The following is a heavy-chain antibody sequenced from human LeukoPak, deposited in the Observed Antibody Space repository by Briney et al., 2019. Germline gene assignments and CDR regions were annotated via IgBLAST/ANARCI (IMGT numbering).Heavy chain of an antibody. CDR1: GFTFSSYA. Sequence: GGSLRLSCAASGFTFSSYAMSWVRQAPGKGLEWVANIKQDGSEKYYVDSVKGRFTISRDNAKNSLYLQMNSLRAEDTAVYYCARGYTYYDFWSGYYTPSEEDAFDIWGQGTMVTVSS. V-gene: IGHV3-7*01. D-gene: IGHD3-3*01. CDR3: ARGYTYYDFWSGYYTPSEEDAFDI. J-gene: IGHJ3*02. CDR2: IKQDGSEK.